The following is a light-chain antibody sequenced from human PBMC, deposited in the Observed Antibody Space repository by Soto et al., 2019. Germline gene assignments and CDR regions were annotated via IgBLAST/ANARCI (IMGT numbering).Light chain of an antibody. CDR1: QRVSSHF. V-gene: IGKV3-20*01. Sequence: EIVLTQSPGTLSLSPGERATLSCRASQRVSSHFLAWYQQKPGHAPRLLIYGASSRATGIPDRFSASGSGTDFTLTISRLEPEDFAVYYCHHYPRSSWTFGQGTKVEVK. CDR3: HHYPRSSWT. CDR2: GAS. J-gene: IGKJ1*01.